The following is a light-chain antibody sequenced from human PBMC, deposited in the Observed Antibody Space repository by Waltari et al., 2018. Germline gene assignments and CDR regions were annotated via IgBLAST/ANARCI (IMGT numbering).Light chain of an antibody. V-gene: IGKV1-12*01. CDR1: QDIRTW. Sequence: DIRMTQSPSSVSASVGDRATITCRASQDIRTWLAWYQQQPGKAPRLLIYHASGLQSGVPSKFSGSGSGTDFTLTISSLQPEDCATYSCQQSGTFPPTFGPGTKVEI. CDR2: HAS. CDR3: QQSGTFPPT. J-gene: IGKJ1*01.